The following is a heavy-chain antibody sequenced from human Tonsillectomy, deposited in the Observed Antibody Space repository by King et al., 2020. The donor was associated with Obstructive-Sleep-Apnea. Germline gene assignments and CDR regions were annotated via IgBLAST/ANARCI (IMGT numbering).Heavy chain of an antibody. Sequence: TLKESGPTLVKPTQTLTLTCTFSGFSLSTRGVGVGWIRQPPGKAREWLSLIYWNDDKRYSPSLKSRLTITKDTSKNQGVLTMTNMDPVDTATYYCARASDDYGDCWLDYCGQGTLVTVSP. D-gene: IGHD4-17*01. J-gene: IGHJ4*02. CDR3: ARASDDYGDCWLDY. CDR2: IYWNDDK. CDR1: GFSLSTRGVG. V-gene: IGHV2-5*01.